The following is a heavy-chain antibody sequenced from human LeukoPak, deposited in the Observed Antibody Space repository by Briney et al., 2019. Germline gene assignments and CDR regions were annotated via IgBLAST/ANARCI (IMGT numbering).Heavy chain of an antibody. D-gene: IGHD5-24*01. V-gene: IGHV1-8*02. CDR2: MNPNSGNT. CDR3: ARGEGDGYNFDY. J-gene: IGHJ4*02. Sequence: ASVKVSCKASGYTFTSYGISWVRQATGQGLEWMGWMNPNSGNTGYAQKFQGRVTMTRNTSISTAYMELSSLRSEDTAVYYCARGEGDGYNFDYWGQGTLVTVSS. CDR1: GYTFTSYG.